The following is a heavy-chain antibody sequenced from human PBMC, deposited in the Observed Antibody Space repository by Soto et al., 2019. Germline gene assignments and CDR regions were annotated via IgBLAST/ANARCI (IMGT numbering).Heavy chain of an antibody. CDR1: GGSFSGYY. V-gene: IGHV4-34*01. Sequence: QVQLQQWGAGLLKPSETLSLTCAVYGGSFSGYYWSWIRQPPGKGLEWIGEINHSGSTNYNQSLKSRVTISVDTAKNQFSLKLSSVTAADTAVYYCARGRGGWSIAARSYYYYMDVWGKGTTVTVSS. J-gene: IGHJ6*03. D-gene: IGHD6-6*01. CDR3: ARGRGGWSIAARSYYYYMDV. CDR2: INHSGST.